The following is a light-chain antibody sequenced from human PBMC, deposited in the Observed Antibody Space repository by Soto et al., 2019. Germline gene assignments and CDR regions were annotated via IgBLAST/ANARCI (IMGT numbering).Light chain of an antibody. CDR2: AIS. V-gene: IGKV3-20*01. CDR3: QQHSSSPWT. CDR1: QSVTSDY. Sequence: EIVLTQSPGTLSLSPGESAALSCRASQSVTSDYLVWYRQKPGQAPRLLIYAISSRAAGIPDRFSGSGSGPDFTLTITRLEPEDSAVYYCQQHSSSPWTFGQGTRVEV. J-gene: IGKJ1*01.